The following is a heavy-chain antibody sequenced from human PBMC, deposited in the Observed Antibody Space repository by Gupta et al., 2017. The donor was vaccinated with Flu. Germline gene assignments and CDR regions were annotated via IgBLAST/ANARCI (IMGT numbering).Heavy chain of an antibody. CDR2: IIPIFGTA. CDR3: ARDLSVLLWFGELLKGGYYYYGMDV. Sequence: QVQLVQSGAEVQKPGSSVKVSCKASGGTFSSYAISWVRQAPGQGLECMGGIIPIFGTANYAQKFQGRVTITADKSTSTAYMELSSLRSEDTAVYYCARDLSVLLWFGELLKGGYYYYGMDVWGQGTTVTVSS. V-gene: IGHV1-69*06. J-gene: IGHJ6*02. D-gene: IGHD3-10*01. CDR1: GGTFSSYA.